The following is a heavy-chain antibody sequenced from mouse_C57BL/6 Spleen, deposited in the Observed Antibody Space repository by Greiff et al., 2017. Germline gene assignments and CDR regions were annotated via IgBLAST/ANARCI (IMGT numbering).Heavy chain of an antibody. CDR2: IDPSDSYT. D-gene: IGHD2-5*01. CDR1: GYTFTSYW. CDR3: ARGSNYDSY. J-gene: IGHJ3*01. V-gene: IGHV1-69*01. Sequence: QVQLQQPGAELVMPGASVKLSCKASGYTFTSYWMHWVKQRPGQGLEWIGEIDPSDSYTNYNQKFKGKSTLTVDKSSSTAYMQLSSLTSEDSAVYYCARGSNYDSYWGQGTLVTVSA.